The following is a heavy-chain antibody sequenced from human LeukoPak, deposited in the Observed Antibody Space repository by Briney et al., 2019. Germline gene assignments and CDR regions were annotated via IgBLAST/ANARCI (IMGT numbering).Heavy chain of an antibody. CDR2: ISAYNGNT. D-gene: IGHD2-21*01. V-gene: IGHV1-18*01. J-gene: IGHJ4*02. Sequence: GASVKVSCKASGGTFSSYAISWVRQAPGQGLEWMGWISAYNGNTNYAQKLQGRVTMTTDTSTSTAYMELRSLRSDDTAVYYCASVVHGSYSPLDYWGQGTLVTVSP. CDR1: GGTFSSYA. CDR3: ASVVHGSYSPLDY.